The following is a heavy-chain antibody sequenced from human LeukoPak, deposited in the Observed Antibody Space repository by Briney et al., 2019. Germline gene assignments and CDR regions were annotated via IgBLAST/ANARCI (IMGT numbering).Heavy chain of an antibody. CDR2: IYHSGST. Sequence: SETLSLTCTVSGYSISSGYYWSWIRQPPGKGLEWIGSIYHSGSTYYNPSLKSRVTISVDTSKNQFSLKLSSVTAADTAVYYCARDHTGGSPYYFDYWGQGTLVTVSS. CDR1: GYSISSGYY. CDR3: ARDHTGGSPYYFDY. D-gene: IGHD1-14*01. J-gene: IGHJ4*02. V-gene: IGHV4-38-2*02.